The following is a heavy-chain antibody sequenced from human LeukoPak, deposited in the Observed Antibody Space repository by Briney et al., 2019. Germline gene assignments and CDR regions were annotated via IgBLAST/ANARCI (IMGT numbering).Heavy chain of an antibody. V-gene: IGHV3-21*01. CDR2: ISGRNNYM. Sequence: GGSLRLSCAASGFTFSDYNMNWVRPTPGKGLEWVSCISGRNNYMYYADSVKGRFTISRDNAKNSLYLQMNSLRAEDTAVYYCARDLVSRDGYNYIDFWGQGTLVTVSS. D-gene: IGHD5-24*01. J-gene: IGHJ4*02. CDR1: GFTFSDYN. CDR3: ARDLVSRDGYNYIDF.